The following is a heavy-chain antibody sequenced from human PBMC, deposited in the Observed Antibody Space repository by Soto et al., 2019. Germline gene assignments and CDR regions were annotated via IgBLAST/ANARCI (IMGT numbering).Heavy chain of an antibody. CDR1: GFTFSSYD. V-gene: IGHV3-13*01. CDR2: IGTAGDT. D-gene: IGHD1-1*01. J-gene: IGHJ6*02. CDR3: AREVHHYQYYAMDV. Sequence: EVQLVESGGGLVQPGGSLRLSCAASGFTFSSYDMHWVRQSPGKGLEWVSGIGTAGDTSYPASVKGRFTISSENAKNSLYLQMNSLRAEDTAVYYCAREVHHYQYYAMDVWGHGTTVTVSS.